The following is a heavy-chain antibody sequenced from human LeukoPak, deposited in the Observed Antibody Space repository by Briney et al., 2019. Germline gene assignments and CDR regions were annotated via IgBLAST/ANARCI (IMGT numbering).Heavy chain of an antibody. CDR3: AREDYYYGSGIDY. CDR2: ISSSSSYI. Sequence: GGSLRLSCAASGFTFSSYSMNWVRQAPGKGLEWVSSISSSSSYIYYADSVKGRFTISRDNAKNSLCLQMNSLRAEDTAVYYCAREDYYYGSGIDYWGQGTLVTVSS. D-gene: IGHD3-10*01. J-gene: IGHJ4*02. V-gene: IGHV3-21*01. CDR1: GFTFSSYS.